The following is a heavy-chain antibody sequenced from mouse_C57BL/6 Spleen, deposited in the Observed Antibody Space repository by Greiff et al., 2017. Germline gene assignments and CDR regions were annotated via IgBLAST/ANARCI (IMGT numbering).Heavy chain of an antibody. J-gene: IGHJ2*01. Sequence: EVQLQESGPGLVKPSQSLSLTCSVTGYSITSGYYWNWIRQFPGNKLEWMGYISYDGSNNYNPSLKNRISITRDTSTNQFFLKLNSVTTEDTATYYCAREDDGYYGYWGQGTTLTVSS. CDR3: AREDDGYYGY. CDR1: GYSITSGYY. CDR2: ISYDGSN. D-gene: IGHD2-3*01. V-gene: IGHV3-6*01.